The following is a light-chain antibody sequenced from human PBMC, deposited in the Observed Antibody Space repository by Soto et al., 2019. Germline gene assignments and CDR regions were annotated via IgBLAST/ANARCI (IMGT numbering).Light chain of an antibody. J-gene: IGKJ2*01. CDR1: QSVSSN. V-gene: IGKV3-15*01. Sequence: EIVMTQSPATLSVSPGDRATLSCRASQSVSSNLAWYQQKPGQAPRLLIYGASTRATGFPARFSGSGSVTECTLTISSLQSEDSAVYYCQQYYDWPMYTFAQGTKLEIK. CDR3: QQYYDWPMYT. CDR2: GAS.